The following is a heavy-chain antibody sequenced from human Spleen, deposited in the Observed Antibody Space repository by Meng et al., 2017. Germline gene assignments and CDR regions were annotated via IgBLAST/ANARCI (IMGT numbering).Heavy chain of an antibody. Sequence: QVPLQESGPGLVKPSGTLPLTCAVSGGSISSSNWWTWVRLPPGKGLEWIGEIYPSGSTNYNPSLKSRVTISVDKSKNQFSLKLSSVTAADTAVYYCAKVHSNSPYFDYWGQGTLVTVSS. CDR3: AKVHSNSPYFDY. D-gene: IGHD6-6*01. V-gene: IGHV4-4*02. CDR1: GGSISSSNW. CDR2: IYPSGST. J-gene: IGHJ4*02.